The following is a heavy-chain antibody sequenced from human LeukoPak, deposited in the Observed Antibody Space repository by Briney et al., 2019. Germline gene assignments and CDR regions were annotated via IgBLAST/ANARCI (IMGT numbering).Heavy chain of an antibody. CDR3: ARDRVGSGYDYAFDI. D-gene: IGHD5-12*01. J-gene: IGHJ3*02. CDR1: GYTFTSYY. CDR2: INPSGGST. V-gene: IGHV1-46*01. Sequence: ASVKVSCKASGYTFTSYYMHWVRHAPGQGLEWMGIINPSGGSTSYAQRFQGRVTMTRDTSTSTVYMELSSLRSEDTAVYYCARDRVGSGYDYAFDIWGQGTMVTVSS.